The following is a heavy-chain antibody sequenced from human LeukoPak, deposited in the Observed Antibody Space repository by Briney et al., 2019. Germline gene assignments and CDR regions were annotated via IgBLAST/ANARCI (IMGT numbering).Heavy chain of an antibody. CDR1: GGSISSYY. Sequence: SETLSLTCAVSGGSISSYYWSWIRQPPGKGLEWIGSIYHSGSTYYNPSLKSRVTISVDTSKNQFSLKLSSVTAADTAVYYCARWSWSGYYFDYWGQGTLVTVSS. CDR2: IYHSGST. J-gene: IGHJ4*02. CDR3: ARWSWSGYYFDY. D-gene: IGHD3-3*01. V-gene: IGHV4-38-2*01.